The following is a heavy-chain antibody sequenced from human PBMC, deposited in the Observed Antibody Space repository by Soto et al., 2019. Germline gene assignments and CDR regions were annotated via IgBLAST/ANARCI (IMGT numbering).Heavy chain of an antibody. D-gene: IGHD3-3*01. CDR2: IYYSGST. J-gene: IGHJ4*02. Sequence: SETLSLTCTVSGGSISSGGYYWSWIRQHPGKGLEWIGYIYYSGSTYYNPSLKSRVAISVDASKNQFSLKLSSVTAADTAVYYCARAGYDFWSGYYDYWGQGTLVTVSS. CDR1: GGSISSGGYY. V-gene: IGHV4-31*03. CDR3: ARAGYDFWSGYYDY.